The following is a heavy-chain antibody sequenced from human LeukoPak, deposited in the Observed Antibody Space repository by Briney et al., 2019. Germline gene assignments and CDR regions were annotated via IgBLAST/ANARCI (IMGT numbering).Heavy chain of an antibody. Sequence: PSETLSLTCTVSGGSISSSSYYWGWIRQPPGKGLEWIGSIYYSGSTYYNPSLKSRVTISVDTSKNQFSLKLSSVTAADTAVYYCAKRRGEFLDYGGEGPLATV. D-gene: IGHD3-16*01. V-gene: IGHV4-39*01. CDR1: GGSISSSSYY. CDR3: AKRRGEFLDY. J-gene: IGHJ4*02. CDR2: IYYSGST.